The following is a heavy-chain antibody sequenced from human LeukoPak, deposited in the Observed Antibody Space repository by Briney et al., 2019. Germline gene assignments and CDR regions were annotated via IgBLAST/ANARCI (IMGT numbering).Heavy chain of an antibody. Sequence: PGGSLRLSCAASGFTFSSYWMSWVRQAPGKGLEWVANIKQDGSEKYYVDSVKGRFTISRDNAKNSLYLQMNSLRAEDTAVYYCARGIPPYRSSWYGTVLYYFDYWGQGTLVTVSS. J-gene: IGHJ4*02. CDR3: ARGIPPYRSSWYGTVLYYFDY. CDR1: GFTFSSYW. D-gene: IGHD6-13*01. CDR2: IKQDGSEK. V-gene: IGHV3-7*01.